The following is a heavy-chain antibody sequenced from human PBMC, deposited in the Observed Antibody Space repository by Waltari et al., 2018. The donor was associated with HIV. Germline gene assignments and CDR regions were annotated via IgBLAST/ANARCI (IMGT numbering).Heavy chain of an antibody. V-gene: IGHV4-39*01. CDR3: ARLSYCTGGSCSLDV. CDR1: GGSSIVNYY. CDR2: IRYNGDT. Sequence: QLQLQESGPGLVKASEPLSLPCTVSGGSSIVNYYWAWLRQPPGKGLEWIASIRYNGDTYNNPSLMSQLSISVDTSKSQFSLILNSVSAADTAVYYCARLSYCTGGSCSLDVWGQGTTITVSS. J-gene: IGHJ6*02. D-gene: IGHD2-15*01.